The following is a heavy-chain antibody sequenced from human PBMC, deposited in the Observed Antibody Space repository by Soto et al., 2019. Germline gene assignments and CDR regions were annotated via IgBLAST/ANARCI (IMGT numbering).Heavy chain of an antibody. V-gene: IGHV4-59*01. Sequence: HVQLQESGPGLVKPSETLSLTCTVSGGSISSYYWNWIRQPPGKGLEWIGYIYYSGNTNYNPSLKSQVTIPVDRSKNQFSLKLTSVTAADTAVYFCARDGRLMLRGFSFYNGMDVWGQGTTVTVSS. D-gene: IGHD3-10*01. CDR3: ARDGRLMLRGFSFYNGMDV. CDR1: GGSISSYY. J-gene: IGHJ6*02. CDR2: IYYSGNT.